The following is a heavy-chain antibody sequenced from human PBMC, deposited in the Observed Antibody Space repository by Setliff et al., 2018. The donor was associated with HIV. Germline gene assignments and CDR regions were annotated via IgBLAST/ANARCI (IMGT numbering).Heavy chain of an antibody. CDR2: MNPNSGNT. CDR1: GGTFSSYA. V-gene: IGHV1-8*02. CDR3: ARRGYSYDTSGYYYYFDY. D-gene: IGHD3-22*01. Sequence: ASVKVSCKASGGTFSSYAITWVRQATGQGLEWMGWMNPNSGNTGYAQKFQGRVTMTRNTSISTAYMELSSLRSEDTAVYYCARRGYSYDTSGYYYYFDYWGQGTLVTVSS. J-gene: IGHJ4*02.